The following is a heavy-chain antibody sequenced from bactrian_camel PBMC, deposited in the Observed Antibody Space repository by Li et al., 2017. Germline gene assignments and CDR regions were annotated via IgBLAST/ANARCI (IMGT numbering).Heavy chain of an antibody. D-gene: IGHD5*01. CDR2: DRDDGTNT. CDR1: GFPFERYY. V-gene: IGHV3-2*01. Sequence: VQLVESGGGLVQPGGSLRLSCLASGFPFERYYMSWVRQAPGKGLEWVASDRDDGTNTYYADSVRGRFTISRDNAKNTLYLQMNSLKSEDTALYYCAAGSRLTRYFFDWGQGTQVTVS. CDR3: AAGSRLTRYFFD. J-gene: IGHJ4*01.